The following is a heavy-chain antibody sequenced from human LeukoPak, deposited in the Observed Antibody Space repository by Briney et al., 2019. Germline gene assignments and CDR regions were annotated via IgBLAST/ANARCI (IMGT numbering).Heavy chain of an antibody. CDR1: DNIFTRHW. J-gene: IGHJ3*02. CDR3: ARLFDGKSSYHGCYI. D-gene: IGHD3-16*02. V-gene: IGHV5-10-1*01. Sequence: GESLKISFEAPDNIFTRHWISWARQMPAKGLEWMGRIDLRDSYTNYSPAFQGHVTISADKPISTAYLQWSSRKAPATSMYYCARLFDGKSSYHGCYICGEGTMVTVSS. CDR2: IDLRDSYT.